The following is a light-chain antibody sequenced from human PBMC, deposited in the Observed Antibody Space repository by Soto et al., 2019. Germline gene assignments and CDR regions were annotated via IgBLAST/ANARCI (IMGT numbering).Light chain of an antibody. CDR1: QTIRGL. CDR2: GAS. V-gene: IGKV3D-15*01. Sequence: EIVLTQSPATLSLSPGERATLSCRASQTIRGLLAWYQQRPGQAPRLLIYGASTRATGIPDRFSGSGSGTEFTLTISSLQSEDFAVYSCQQYNNWPLTFGGGTKVDIK. J-gene: IGKJ4*01. CDR3: QQYNNWPLT.